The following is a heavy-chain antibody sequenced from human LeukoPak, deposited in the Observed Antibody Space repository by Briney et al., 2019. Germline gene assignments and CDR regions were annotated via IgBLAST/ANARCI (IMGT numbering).Heavy chain of an antibody. CDR1: GGTFSSYA. CDR3: ARDQTTTYYYQSSGYHDAFDI. CDR2: IIPIFGTA. V-gene: IGHV1-69*13. Sequence: ASVKVSCKASGGTFSSYAISWVRQAPGQGLEWMGGIIPIFGTANYAQKFQGRVTITADESTSTAYTELSSLRSEDTAVYYCARDQTTTYYYQSSGYHDAFDIWGQGTMVTVSS. J-gene: IGHJ3*02. D-gene: IGHD3-22*01.